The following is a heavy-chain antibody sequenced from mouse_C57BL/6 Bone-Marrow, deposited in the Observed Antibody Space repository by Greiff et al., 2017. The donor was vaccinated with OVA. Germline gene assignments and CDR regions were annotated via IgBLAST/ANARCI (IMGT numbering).Heavy chain of an antibody. Sequence: QVQLQQPGAELVMPGASVKLSCKASGYTFTSYWMHWVKQRPGQGLEWIGEIDPSDSYTNYNQKFKGKSTLTVDKSSSTAYIQLSSLTSEDSAVYYCARGDYYGSSLRFAYWGQGTLVTVSA. V-gene: IGHV1-69*01. J-gene: IGHJ3*01. CDR3: ARGDYYGSSLRFAY. CDR2: IDPSDSYT. D-gene: IGHD1-1*01. CDR1: GYTFTSYW.